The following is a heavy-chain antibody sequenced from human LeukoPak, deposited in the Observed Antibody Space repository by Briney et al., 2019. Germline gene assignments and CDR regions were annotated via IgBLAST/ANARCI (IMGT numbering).Heavy chain of an antibody. CDR1: GGSISSGGYY. V-gene: IGHV4-31*03. D-gene: IGHD3-9*01. CDR2: ICYSGST. J-gene: IGHJ5*02. CDR3: AREGKDFDILTGYRNWFDP. Sequence: SQTLSLTCTVSGGSISSGGYYWSWIRQHPGKGLEWIGYICYSGSTYHNPSLKSRVTISVDTSKNQFSLKLSSVTAADTAVYYCAREGKDFDILTGYRNWFDPWGQGTLVTVSS.